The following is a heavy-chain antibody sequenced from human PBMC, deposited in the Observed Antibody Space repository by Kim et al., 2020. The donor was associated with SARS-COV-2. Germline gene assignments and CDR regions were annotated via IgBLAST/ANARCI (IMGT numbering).Heavy chain of an antibody. CDR2: INTNTGNP. CDR3: ARGYYGMDV. CDR1: GYALTSFA. J-gene: IGHJ6*02. V-gene: IGHV7-4-1*02. Sequence: ASVKVSCKASGYALTSFAMNWVRQAPGQGLEWMGWINTNTGNPTYAQGFTGRFVFSLNTSISTAYLQINSLKAEDTVVYYCARGYYGMDVWGQGTTGTV.